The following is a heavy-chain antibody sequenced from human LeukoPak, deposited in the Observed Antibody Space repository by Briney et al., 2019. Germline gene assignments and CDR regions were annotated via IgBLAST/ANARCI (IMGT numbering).Heavy chain of an antibody. CDR2: INPSGGAT. CDR1: GYTFSYYY. J-gene: IGHJ3*02. V-gene: IGHV1-46*01. CDR3: ARRRDEGFDI. Sequence: ASVKVSCKASGYTFSYYYLHWVRQAPGQGLEWMGIINPSGGATNCAQKFQGRVTLTRDTSTGTVYMELSSLISEDTAVYYCARRRDEGFDIWGQGTLVTVSS.